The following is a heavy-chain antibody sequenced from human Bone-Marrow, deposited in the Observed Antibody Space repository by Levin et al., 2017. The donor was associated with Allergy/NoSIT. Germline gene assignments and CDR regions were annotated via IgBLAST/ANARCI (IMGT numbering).Heavy chain of an antibody. CDR3: GKDVSHYDTSGYIDY. CDR1: GFNFGDHA. D-gene: IGHD3-22*01. J-gene: IGHJ4*02. V-gene: IGHV3-9*01. Sequence: GGSLRLSCAASGFNFGDHAMHWVRQGPGKGLQWVSGISWNGAIIGYANSLKGRFTISRDNAKNSLYLEIYSLRPEDTAFYYCGKDVSHYDTSGYIDYWGQGTLVTVSS. CDR2: ISWNGAII.